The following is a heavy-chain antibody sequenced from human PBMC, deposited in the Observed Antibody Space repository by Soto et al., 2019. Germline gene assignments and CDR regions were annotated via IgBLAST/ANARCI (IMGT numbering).Heavy chain of an antibody. CDR2: IIPIFGTA. V-gene: IGHV1-69*01. Sequence: QVQLVQSGAEVKKPGSSVKVSCKASGGTFSSYAISWVRQAPGQGLEWMGGIIPIFGTAYYAQKFQGRGTITAHVSTSPAYMELRSLRSDDTAVYYGAKYSSSHLLGGMDVWGQGTTVTVAS. CDR3: AKYSSSHLLGGMDV. J-gene: IGHJ6*01. CDR1: GGTFSSYA. D-gene: IGHD6-13*01.